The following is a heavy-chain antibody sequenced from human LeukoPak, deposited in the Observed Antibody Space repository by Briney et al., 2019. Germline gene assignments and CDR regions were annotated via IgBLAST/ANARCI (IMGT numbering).Heavy chain of an antibody. CDR3: AKDLTY. Sequence: PGGSLRLSCAASGFTFSNSGMHWVRQAPGKGLEWVAFVLYDGSNKYYTDSVKGRFTISRDNSRNTLYLQMNSLRPEDAAVYYCAKDLTYWGPGTLVTVSS. CDR1: GFTFSNSG. J-gene: IGHJ4*02. CDR2: VLYDGSNK. V-gene: IGHV3-30*02.